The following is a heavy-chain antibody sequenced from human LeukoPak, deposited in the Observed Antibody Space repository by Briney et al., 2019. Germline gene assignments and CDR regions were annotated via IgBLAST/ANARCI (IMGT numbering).Heavy chain of an antibody. V-gene: IGHV3-9*01. CDR2: ISWNSGSI. CDR3: AKDIGSGWPYYYGMDV. CDR1: GFTFDDYA. Sequence: PGGSLRLSCAASGFTFDDYAMHWVRQAPGKGLEWVSGISWNSGSIGYADSVKGRFTISRDNAKNSLYLQMNSLRAEDTALYYCAKDIGSGWPYYYGMDVWGQGATVTVSS. J-gene: IGHJ6*02. D-gene: IGHD6-19*01.